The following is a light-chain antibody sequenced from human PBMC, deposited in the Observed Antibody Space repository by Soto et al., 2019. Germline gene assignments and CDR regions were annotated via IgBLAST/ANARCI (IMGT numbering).Light chain of an antibody. Sequence: EIVMTQSPDTLSVSPGERATLSCRASQSVSSSHLAWYQHKPGQAPRLLIYSASNRATGIPDRFSGSGSGTDFTLTISRLEPEDFAVYYCQRYGGFGQGTKVDIK. J-gene: IGKJ1*01. V-gene: IGKV3-20*01. CDR1: QSVSSSH. CDR3: QRYGG. CDR2: SAS.